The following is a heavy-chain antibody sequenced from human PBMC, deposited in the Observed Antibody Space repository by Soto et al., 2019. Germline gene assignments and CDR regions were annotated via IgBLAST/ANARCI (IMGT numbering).Heavy chain of an antibody. Sequence: SETLSLTCTVSAGSMTTSYWSWIRQPPGKGLEWIGYTFYTGTTNYNPSLKSRLSISMDTSKNPLSLKLNSVTAADTAMYYCAREKPYSYGYTLFDYWGQGIPVIVSS. CDR2: TFYTGTT. CDR3: AREKPYSYGYTLFDY. V-gene: IGHV4-59*01. D-gene: IGHD5-18*01. J-gene: IGHJ4*02. CDR1: AGSMTTSY.